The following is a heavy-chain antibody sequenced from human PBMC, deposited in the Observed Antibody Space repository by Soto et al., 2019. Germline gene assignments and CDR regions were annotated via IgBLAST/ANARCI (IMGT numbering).Heavy chain of an antibody. D-gene: IGHD1-1*01. CDR2: IYYSGNT. CDR1: GGSITTGGRY. J-gene: IGHJ3*02. CDR3: AQALVVTGGDGFDI. Sequence: QVRLQEWGPGLVKPSQTLSLKCSVSGGSITTGGRYWSWIRQLPGKGLEWIGDIYYSGNTYYNAALKRRVTMSVEAAKNQFALKLSSVTAADTAGYYCAQALVVTGGDGFDIWGQGRLVTVSS. V-gene: IGHV4-31*02.